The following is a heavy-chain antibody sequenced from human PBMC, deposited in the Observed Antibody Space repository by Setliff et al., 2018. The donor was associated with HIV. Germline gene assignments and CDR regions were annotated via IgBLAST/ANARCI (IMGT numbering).Heavy chain of an antibody. J-gene: IGHJ6*03. V-gene: IGHV4-4*08. D-gene: IGHD3-10*01. CDR1: GGAITGYY. Sequence: SETLSLTCNVSGGAITGYYWSWVRQAPGKALESIASIYSGGSAIYHPSLKSRVTISVDTSKNQFSLKLSSVAAADTAVYYCARDFNYGSGRYYYYMDVWGKGTTVTVSS. CDR3: ARDFNYGSGRYYYYMDV. CDR2: IYSGGSA.